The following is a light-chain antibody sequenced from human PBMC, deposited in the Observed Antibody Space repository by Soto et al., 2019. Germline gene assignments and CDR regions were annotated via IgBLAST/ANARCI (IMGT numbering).Light chain of an antibody. V-gene: IGKV1-39*01. J-gene: IGKJ4*01. CDR1: QSITNY. Sequence: DIQMTQSPSSLSASVGDRVTITCRTSQSITNYLNWYQQKPGKAPKLLIFAASNMQGGVHSRFSGSGYGTDFTLTISSLQPEDFATYYCQQSYSTPYSFGGGTRVEI. CDR3: QQSYSTPYS. CDR2: AAS.